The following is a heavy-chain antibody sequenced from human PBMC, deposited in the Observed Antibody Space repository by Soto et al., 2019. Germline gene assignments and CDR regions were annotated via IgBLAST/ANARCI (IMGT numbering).Heavy chain of an antibody. D-gene: IGHD3-3*01. V-gene: IGHV3-11*01. Sequence: PGGSLRLACAASGFTFSDYYMSWIRQAPGKGLEWVSYISSSGSTIYYADSVKGRFTISRDNAKNSLYLQMNSLRAEDTAVYYCARVGTSTIFGVVIPSYSSYYYMHVWGNGTPVTV. CDR2: ISSSGSTI. J-gene: IGHJ6*03. CDR3: ARVGTSTIFGVVIPSYSSYYYMHV. CDR1: GFTFSDYY.